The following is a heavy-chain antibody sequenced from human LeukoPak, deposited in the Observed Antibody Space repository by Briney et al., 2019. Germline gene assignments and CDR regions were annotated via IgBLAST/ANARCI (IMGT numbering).Heavy chain of an antibody. CDR3: ARFSYYGSGSDYYYYMDV. V-gene: IGHV5-51*04. CDR2: ILPADSDT. J-gene: IGHJ6*03. CDR1: GYSFTNYW. D-gene: IGHD3-10*01. Sequence: GESLKISCKGSGYSFTNYWIGWVRQMPGKGLEWMGIILPADSDTRYSPSFQGQVTLSADKPISTAYLQLSSLKASDTAMYYCARFSYYGSGSDYYYYMDVWGKGTTVAVSS.